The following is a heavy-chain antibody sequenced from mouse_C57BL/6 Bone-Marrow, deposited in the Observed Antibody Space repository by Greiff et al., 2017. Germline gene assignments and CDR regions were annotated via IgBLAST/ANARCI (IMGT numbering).Heavy chain of an antibody. D-gene: IGHD1-2*01. CDR1: GFTFSSYG. Sequence: EVKLVESGGDLVKPGGSLKLSCAASGFTFSSYGMSWVRQTPDKRLEWVASISSGGSYTYYPASVTGRFTISRDNTKNTLNQQMSSLKSEDTAVYYCARRGTTAYYFDYWGQGTTLTVSS. CDR3: ARRGTTAYYFDY. J-gene: IGHJ2*01. V-gene: IGHV5-6*02. CDR2: ISSGGSYT.